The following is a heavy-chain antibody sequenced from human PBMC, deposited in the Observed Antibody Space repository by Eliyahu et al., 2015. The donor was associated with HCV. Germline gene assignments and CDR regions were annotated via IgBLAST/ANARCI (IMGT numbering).Heavy chain of an antibody. V-gene: IGHV3-23*01. CDR3: ASRARTGWHPIVLDY. Sequence: EVQLLESGGGLVQPGGSLRLSCAASGFTFSSYAMNWVRQAPGKGLEWVSVISGGGDSSYYADSVKGRFTISRDNSKNTLYLQMNSLRAEDTAVYYCASRARTGWHPIVLDYWGQGTLVSVSS. CDR1: GFTFSSYA. CDR2: ISGGGDSS. D-gene: IGHD3/OR15-3a*01. J-gene: IGHJ4*02.